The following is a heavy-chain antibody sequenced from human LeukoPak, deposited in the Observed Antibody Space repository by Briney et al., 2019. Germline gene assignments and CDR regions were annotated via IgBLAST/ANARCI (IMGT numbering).Heavy chain of an antibody. CDR1: GFTFSSYA. V-gene: IGHV3-23*01. Sequence: GGSLRLSCAASGFTFSSYAMSWVRQAPGKGLEWVSAISGRGGSTYYADSVKGRFTISRGNSKNTLYLQMNSLRAEDTAVYYCAKDQRFTMVRGVIISWGQGTLVTVSS. CDR2: ISGRGGST. CDR3: AKDQRFTMVRGVIIS. J-gene: IGHJ4*02. D-gene: IGHD3-10*01.